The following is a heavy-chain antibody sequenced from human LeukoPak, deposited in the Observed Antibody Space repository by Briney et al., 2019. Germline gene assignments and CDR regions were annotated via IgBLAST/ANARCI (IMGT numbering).Heavy chain of an antibody. V-gene: IGHV3-21*01. D-gene: IGHD6-19*01. CDR1: GFTFSSYG. J-gene: IGHJ4*02. Sequence: GGSLRLSCAASGFTFSSYGMHWVRQAPGKGLEWVSSISSSSSYIYYADSVKGRFTISRDNAKNSLYLQMNSLRAEDTAVYYCARVQSKQWLAEIDYWGQGTLVTVSS. CDR2: ISSSSSYI. CDR3: ARVQSKQWLAEIDY.